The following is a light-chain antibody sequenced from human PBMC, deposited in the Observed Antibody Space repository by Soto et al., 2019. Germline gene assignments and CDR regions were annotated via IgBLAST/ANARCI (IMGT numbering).Light chain of an antibody. Sequence: EIVMTQSPATLSVSPGERATLSCRASQSVSSNLAWYQQKPGQAPRLLIYAASSRATGIPDRFSGCGSGTDFTLTISRLETEDFAVYYCQQCGSSPNTFGQGTRREIK. CDR2: AAS. CDR3: QQCGSSPNT. J-gene: IGKJ5*01. CDR1: QSVSSN. V-gene: IGKV3-20*01.